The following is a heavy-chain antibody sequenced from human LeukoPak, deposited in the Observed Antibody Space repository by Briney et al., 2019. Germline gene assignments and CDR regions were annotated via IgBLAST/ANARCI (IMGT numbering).Heavy chain of an antibody. Sequence: ASVKVSCKASGYTFTSYGISWVRQAPGQGLEWMGRIIPILGIANYAQKFQGRVTITADKSTSTAYMELSSLRSEDTAVYYCATKRDSDYGGNPVDYWGQGTLVTVSS. CDR2: IIPILGIA. J-gene: IGHJ4*02. CDR1: GYTFTSYG. CDR3: ATKRDSDYGGNPVDY. D-gene: IGHD4-23*01. V-gene: IGHV1-69*04.